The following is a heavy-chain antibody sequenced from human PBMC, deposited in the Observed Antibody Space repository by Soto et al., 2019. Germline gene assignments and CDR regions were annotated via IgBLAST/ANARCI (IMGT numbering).Heavy chain of an antibody. Sequence: PSETLSLTCAVYGGSFSGYYWSWIRQPPGKGLEWIGEINHSGSTNYNPSLKSRVTISVDTSKNQFSLKLSSVTAADTAVYYCARDAPSRRFLEWLLLSACDIWGKGKMVT. CDR3: ARDAPSRRFLEWLLLSACDI. D-gene: IGHD3-3*01. J-gene: IGHJ3*02. CDR1: GGSFSGYY. V-gene: IGHV4-34*01. CDR2: INHSGST.